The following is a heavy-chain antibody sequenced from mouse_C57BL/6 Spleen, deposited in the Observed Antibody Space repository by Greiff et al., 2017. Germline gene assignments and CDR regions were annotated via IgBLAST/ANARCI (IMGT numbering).Heavy chain of an antibody. Sequence: EVKLVESGPGLVKPSQSLYLTCSVTGYSFTSGYFWNWIRQFPGNKLDWMGYISYDGSNNYNPSLKNRNSITRDTSKNRFFLKLNSVTTEDTATYDCAIGAYAMDYWGQGTSVTVAS. CDR3: AIGAYAMDY. J-gene: IGHJ4*01. CDR1: GYSFTSGYF. V-gene: IGHV3-6*01. CDR2: ISYDGSN.